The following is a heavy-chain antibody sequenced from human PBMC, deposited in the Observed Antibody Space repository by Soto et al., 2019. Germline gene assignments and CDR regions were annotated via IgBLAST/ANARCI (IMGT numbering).Heavy chain of an antibody. CDR3: AKCPVGTVRSSGWCNWVDP. J-gene: IGHJ5*02. Sequence: EVRLLESGGGLAQPGGSLRLSCAASGFTFSSSAMNWVRQAPGKGLEWVSSIRVGGGDTFYADSVRGRFTVSRDISRNNLYLQMNSLRAEDTAIYYWAKCPVGTVRSSGWCNWVDPWGQGTLVTVSS. CDR1: GFTFSSSA. V-gene: IGHV3-23*01. D-gene: IGHD6-19*01. CDR2: IRVGGGDT.